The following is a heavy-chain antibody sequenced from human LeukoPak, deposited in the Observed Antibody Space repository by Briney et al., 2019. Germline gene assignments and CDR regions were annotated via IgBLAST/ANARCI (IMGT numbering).Heavy chain of an antibody. CDR1: GGSFSPYY. D-gene: IGHD2-21*02. CDR2: INHSGST. J-gene: IGHJ4*02. V-gene: IGHV4-34*01. CDR3: ARGGLYCGGDCYVDY. Sequence: SETLSLTCAVYGGSFSPYYWSWIRQPPGKGLEWIGEINHSGSTNYNPSLKSRVTISVDTSKNQFSLRPSSVTAADTAVYYCARGGLYCGGDCYVDYWGQGTLVTVSS.